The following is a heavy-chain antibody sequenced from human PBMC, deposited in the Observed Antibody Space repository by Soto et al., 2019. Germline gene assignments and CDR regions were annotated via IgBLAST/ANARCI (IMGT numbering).Heavy chain of an antibody. J-gene: IGHJ4*02. Sequence: SETLSLTCTVSGGSISSGGYYWSWIRQHPGKGLEWIGYIYYSGSTYYNPSLKSRVTISVDTSKNHFSLKLSSVAAADTAVYYCARYCSSTSCQFGTYYFDYWGQGTLVTVSS. V-gene: IGHV4-31*03. D-gene: IGHD2-2*01. CDR1: GGSISSGGYY. CDR2: IYYSGST. CDR3: ARYCSSTSCQFGTYYFDY.